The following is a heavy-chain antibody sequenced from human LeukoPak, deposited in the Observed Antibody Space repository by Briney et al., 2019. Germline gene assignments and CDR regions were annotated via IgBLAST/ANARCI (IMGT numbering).Heavy chain of an antibody. D-gene: IGHD2-2*01. CDR1: GFTFSDCA. Sequence: GGSLRLSWAASGFTFSDCAIRWVRQASGKGLEWVGRIRRKANSYATAYAASLKRRFTISKDDSKNTAYLRMNSLKTEDTAVYYCTSAGYCSRTSCYGEVWGKGNTVNVSS. CDR3: TSAGYCSRTSCYGEV. CDR2: IRRKANSYAT. J-gene: IGHJ6*04. V-gene: IGHV3-73*01.